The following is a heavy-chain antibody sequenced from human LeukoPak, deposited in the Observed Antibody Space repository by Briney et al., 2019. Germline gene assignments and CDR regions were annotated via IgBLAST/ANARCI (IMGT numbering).Heavy chain of an antibody. CDR2: IYYTGST. CDR1: GGSISNYY. V-gene: IGHV4-59*08. Sequence: SETLSLTCTVSGGSISNYYWSWIRRPPGKGLEWIGYIYYTGSTNYNPSLKSRVTISVDTSKNQFSLKLSSVTAADTAVYYCARVSYDFWSGYYRGNWFDPWGQGTLVTVSS. CDR3: ARVSYDFWSGYYRGNWFDP. D-gene: IGHD3-3*01. J-gene: IGHJ5*02.